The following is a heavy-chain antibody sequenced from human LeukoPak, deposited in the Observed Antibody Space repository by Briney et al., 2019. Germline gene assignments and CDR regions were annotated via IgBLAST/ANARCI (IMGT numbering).Heavy chain of an antibody. V-gene: IGHV4-59*08. J-gene: IGHJ5*02. CDR3: ARHAIYSGGYSYWFDP. D-gene: IGHD1-26*01. CDR1: GGSISSYY. CDR2: IYYSGYT. Sequence: SETLSLTCTVSGGSISSYYWSWIRQPPGKGLEWIANIYYSGYTNYNPSLKSRASISVGTSKNLCSLRLSSVTAADTAVYYCARHAIYSGGYSYWFDPWGLGTLVTVSS.